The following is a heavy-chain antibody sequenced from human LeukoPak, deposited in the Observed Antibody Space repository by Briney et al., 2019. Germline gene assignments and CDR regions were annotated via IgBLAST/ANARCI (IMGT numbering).Heavy chain of an antibody. CDR2: ISAYNGNT. CDR3: ARFTHGSGSLDY. V-gene: IGHV1-18*01. D-gene: IGHD3-10*01. CDR1: GYTFTSYG. J-gene: IGHJ4*02. Sequence: ASVKVSCKASGYTFTSYGISWVRQAPGQGLEWMGWISAYNGNTNYAQKLQGRVTMTTDTSTSTAYMELSSLRSEDTAVYYCARFTHGSGSLDYWGQGTLVTVSS.